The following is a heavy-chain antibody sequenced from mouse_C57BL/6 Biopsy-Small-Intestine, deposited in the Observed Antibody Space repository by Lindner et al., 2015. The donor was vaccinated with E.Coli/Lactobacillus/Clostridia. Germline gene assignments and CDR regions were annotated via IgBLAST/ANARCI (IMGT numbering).Heavy chain of an antibody. CDR3: ARSHNGFYAMDY. D-gene: IGHD2-2*01. Sequence: VQLQESGPELVKPGASVKISCKASGYAFSSSWMNWVKQRPGKGLEWIGRIYPGDGDTNYSGMFKGKATLTADKSSSTAYMQLTSLTSEDSAVYFCARSHNGFYAMDYWGQGASVTVSS. CDR2: IYPGDGDT. J-gene: IGHJ4*01. CDR1: GYAFSSSW. V-gene: IGHV1-82*01.